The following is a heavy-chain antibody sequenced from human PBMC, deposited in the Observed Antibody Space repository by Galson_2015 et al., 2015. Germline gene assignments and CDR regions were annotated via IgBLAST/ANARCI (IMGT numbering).Heavy chain of an antibody. Sequence: ETLSLTCTVSGDSISNFYWSWLRPPPGKGLEWIGYMYNSGRTNYNPSLKSRVTISVDTSKNQFSLKLTSVTTADTAVYYCARNSGSNHYFDHWGQGTLVTVSS. CDR1: GDSISNFY. CDR3: ARNSGSNHYFDH. J-gene: IGHJ4*02. CDR2: MYNSGRT. D-gene: IGHD1-26*01. V-gene: IGHV4-59*01.